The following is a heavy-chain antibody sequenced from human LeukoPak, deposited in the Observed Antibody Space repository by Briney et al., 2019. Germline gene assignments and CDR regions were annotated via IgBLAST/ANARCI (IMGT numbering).Heavy chain of an antibody. J-gene: IGHJ4*02. CDR1: GFTFSSYA. Sequence: GGSLRLSCAASGFTFSSYAMSWVRQAPGKGLEWVSAISGSGGRPYYADSVKGRFTISRDNSKNTLYLQMNSLRAEDTAVYYCAKFRGSSSWYGGDYFDYWGQGTLVTVSS. V-gene: IGHV3-23*01. CDR3: AKFRGSSSWYGGDYFDY. D-gene: IGHD6-13*01. CDR2: ISGSGGRP.